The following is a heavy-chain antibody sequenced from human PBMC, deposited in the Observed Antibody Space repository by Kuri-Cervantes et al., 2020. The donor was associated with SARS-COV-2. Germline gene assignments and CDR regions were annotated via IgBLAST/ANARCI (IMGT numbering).Heavy chain of an antibody. CDR2: ISYDGSNK. CDR3: ARDGYYDFWSGILRDSRTESYFDY. V-gene: IGHV3-30*04. D-gene: IGHD3-3*01. Sequence: GGSLRLSCAASGFTFSSYAMHWVRQAPGKGLEWVAVISYDGSNKYYADSVKGRFTISRDNSKNTLYLQMNSLRAEDTAVYYCARDGYYDFWSGILRDSRTESYFDYWGQGTLVTVSS. CDR1: GFTFSSYA. J-gene: IGHJ4*02.